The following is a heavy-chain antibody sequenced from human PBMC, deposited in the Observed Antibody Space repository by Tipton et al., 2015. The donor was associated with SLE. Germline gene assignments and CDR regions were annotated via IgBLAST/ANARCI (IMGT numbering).Heavy chain of an antibody. CDR3: ARGSPTGTTRLDY. CDR1: GGSISSSSYY. V-gene: IGHV4-39*01. D-gene: IGHD1-7*01. CDR2: YYYSGSA. Sequence: GLVKPSETLSLTCIVSGGSISSSSYYWGWIRQPPGKGLEWIGSYYYSGSAAYNPSLKSRVTISVDTPKDQFSLRRTSLTAADTAVYYCARGSPTGTTRLDYWGRGTLVAVSS. J-gene: IGHJ4*02.